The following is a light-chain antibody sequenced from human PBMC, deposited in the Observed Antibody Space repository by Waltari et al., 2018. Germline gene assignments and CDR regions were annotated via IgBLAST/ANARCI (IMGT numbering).Light chain of an antibody. V-gene: IGLV8-61*01. J-gene: IGLJ3*02. CDR3: SLYMGSGIWV. CDR1: SGSVSTTSY. CDR2: KAN. Sequence: QTVVTQEPSLSVSPGGTVTLTCALSSGSVSTTSYATLYRQTPGQPPRTLLYKANTRSSGVPDRFSGSILGNKVALTITGAQADDESDYYCSLYMGSGIWVFGGGTKLTVL.